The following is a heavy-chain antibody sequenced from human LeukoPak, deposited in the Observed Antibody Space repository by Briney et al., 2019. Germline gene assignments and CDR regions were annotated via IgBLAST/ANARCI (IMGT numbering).Heavy chain of an antibody. J-gene: IGHJ4*02. D-gene: IGHD3-3*01. CDR2: INHSGST. CDR3: ARGKSVYYDFWSGQRTMFDY. CDR1: GGSFSGYY. V-gene: IGHV4-34*01. Sequence: PSETLSLTCAVYGGSFSGYYWSWIRQPPGKGLEWIGEINHSGSTNYNPSLKSRVTISVDTSKDQFSLKLSSVTAADTAVYYCARGKSVYYDFWSGQRTMFDYWGQGTLVTVSS.